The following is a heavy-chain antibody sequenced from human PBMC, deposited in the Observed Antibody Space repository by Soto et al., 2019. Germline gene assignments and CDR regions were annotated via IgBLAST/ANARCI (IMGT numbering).Heavy chain of an antibody. CDR2: ISGSGGST. D-gene: IGHD1-7*01. CDR3: AKDSSRKNWNYELGAFDI. Sequence: DVQLLESGGGLVQPGGSLRLSCVASGFSFSSYAMSWVRQAPGKGLEWVSVISGSGGSTYYADSVKGRFTISRDNSKNTLYLQMNSLRAEDTAVYYCAKDSSRKNWNYELGAFDIWGQGTMVTVSS. V-gene: IGHV3-23*01. CDR1: GFSFSSYA. J-gene: IGHJ3*02.